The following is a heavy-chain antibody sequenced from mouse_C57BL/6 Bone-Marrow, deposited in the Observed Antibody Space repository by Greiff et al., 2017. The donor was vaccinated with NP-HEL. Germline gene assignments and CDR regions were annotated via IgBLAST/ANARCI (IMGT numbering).Heavy chain of an antibody. CDR3: ARRRDDYDDVGPFDY. V-gene: IGHV5-6*02. Sequence: DVKLVESGGDLVKPGGSLILSCAASGFTFSSYGMSWVRQTPDKRLEWVATISSGGSYTYYPDSVKGRFTISRDNAKNTLYLQMSSLKSEDTAMYYCARRRDDYDDVGPFDYWGQGTTLTVSS. CDR1: GFTFSSYG. D-gene: IGHD2-4*01. CDR2: ISSGGSYT. J-gene: IGHJ2*01.